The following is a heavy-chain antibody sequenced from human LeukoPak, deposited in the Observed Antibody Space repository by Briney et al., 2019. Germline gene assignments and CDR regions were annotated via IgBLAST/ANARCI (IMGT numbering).Heavy chain of an antibody. CDR3: ARDPGYSGSSLFDY. D-gene: IGHD1-26*01. J-gene: IGHJ4*02. CDR1: GYTFTSYG. Sequence: ASVKVSCKASGYTFTSYGISWGRQAPGQGLEWMGWISAYNGNTNYAQQLQGRVTMTTDTSTSTAYMVLRSLRPDDTAVYYCARDPGYSGSSLFDYWGQGTLVTVSS. V-gene: IGHV1-18*01. CDR2: ISAYNGNT.